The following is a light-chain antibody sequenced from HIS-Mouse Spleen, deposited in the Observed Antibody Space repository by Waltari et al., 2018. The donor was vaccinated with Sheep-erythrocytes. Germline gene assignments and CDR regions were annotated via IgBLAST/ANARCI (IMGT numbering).Light chain of an antibody. J-gene: IGKJ1*01. V-gene: IGKV1-39*01. CDR3: QQSYSTPRT. CDR1: QSISSY. CDR2: AAS. Sequence: DIQMTQSPSSLSASVGDRVTITCRASQSISSYLNWYQQKPGKAPKLLIYAASSFPSAVPSRFSGSGSETEFTLTISSLQPEDYATYYCQQSYSTPRTFGQGTKVEIK.